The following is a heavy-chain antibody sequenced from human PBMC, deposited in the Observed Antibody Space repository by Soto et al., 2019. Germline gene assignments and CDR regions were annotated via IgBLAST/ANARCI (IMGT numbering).Heavy chain of an antibody. J-gene: IGHJ4*02. CDR2: FIPMLGIA. D-gene: IGHD3-22*01. V-gene: IGHV1-69*02. Sequence: QVQLVQSGAEVKRPGSSVKVSCKASGDSFSRSTFSWVRQAPGQGLEWMGRFIPMLGIANYAQTFQGRVTITADKSTSTAYMDLSSIRSEDTAVYYCAILYDDTSGNFDYWGQGTLVTVSS. CDR1: GDSFSRST. CDR3: AILYDDTSGNFDY.